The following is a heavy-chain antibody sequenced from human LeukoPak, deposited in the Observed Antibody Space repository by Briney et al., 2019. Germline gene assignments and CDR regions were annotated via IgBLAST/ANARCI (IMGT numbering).Heavy chain of an antibody. CDR1: GFTFSSYV. V-gene: IGHV3-23*01. Sequence: QTGGSLRLSCAASGFTFSSYVMSWVRQAPGKGLEWVSAISGSGGSTYYADSVKGRFTISRDNSKNTLYLQMNSLRAEDTAVYYCAKDSVTKYDFWSGPTYFVDYWGQGTLVTVSS. D-gene: IGHD3-3*01. CDR2: ISGSGGST. CDR3: AKDSVTKYDFWSGPTYFVDY. J-gene: IGHJ4*02.